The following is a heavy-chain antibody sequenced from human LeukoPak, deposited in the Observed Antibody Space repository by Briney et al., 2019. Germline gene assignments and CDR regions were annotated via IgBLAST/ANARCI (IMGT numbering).Heavy chain of an antibody. Sequence: RASETLSLTCAVYGGSFSGYYWSWIRQPPGKGLEWIGEINHSGSTNYNPSLKSRVTISVDTSKNQFSLKLSSVTAADTAVYYCARGEYSGSTYYFDYWGQGTLVTVPS. CDR1: GGSFSGYY. CDR2: INHSGST. CDR3: ARGEYSGSTYYFDY. D-gene: IGHD1-26*01. J-gene: IGHJ4*02. V-gene: IGHV4-34*01.